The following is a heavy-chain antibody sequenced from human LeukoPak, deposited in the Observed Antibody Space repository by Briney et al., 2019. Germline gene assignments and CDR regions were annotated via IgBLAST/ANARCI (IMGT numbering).Heavy chain of an antibody. V-gene: IGHV1-2*02. D-gene: IGHD6-6*01. CDR3: ARVRKTYSSSAAHDY. CDR1: GYTLTGYY. CDR2: INPNSGGT. Sequence: ASVKVSCKASGYTLTGYYMHWVRQAPGQGLEWMGWINPNSGGTNYAQKFQGRVTMTRDTSISTAYMELSRLRSDDTAVYYCARVRKTYSSSAAHDYWGQGTLVTVSS. J-gene: IGHJ4*02.